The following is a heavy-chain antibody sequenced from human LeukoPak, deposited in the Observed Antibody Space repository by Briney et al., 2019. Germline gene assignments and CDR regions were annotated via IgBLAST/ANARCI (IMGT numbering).Heavy chain of an antibody. J-gene: IGHJ4*02. V-gene: IGHV4-4*02. CDR1: SGSISSNNW. Sequence: KPSETLSLTCAVSSGSISSNNWWIWVRQSPEKGLEWIGEIYHDGSTNYNPSLKSRVTISMDKSKNQLSLKLNFVTAADTAVYYCARDRGGYTYSHDYWGQGTLVTVSS. D-gene: IGHD5-18*01. CDR3: ARDRGGYTYSHDY. CDR2: IYHDGST.